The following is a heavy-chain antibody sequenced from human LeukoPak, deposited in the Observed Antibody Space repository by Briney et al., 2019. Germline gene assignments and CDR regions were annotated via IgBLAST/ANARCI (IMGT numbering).Heavy chain of an antibody. J-gene: IGHJ4*02. V-gene: IGHV4-34*01. D-gene: IGHD3-10*01. CDR3: ARGKDIRYYYGSGSYYY. Sequence: SETLSLTCAAYGGSFSGYYWSWIRQPPGKGLEWIGEINHSGSTNYNPSLKSRVTISVDTSKNQFSLKLSSVTAADTAVYYCARGKDIRYYYGSGSYYYWGQGTLVTVSS. CDR2: INHSGST. CDR1: GGSFSGYY.